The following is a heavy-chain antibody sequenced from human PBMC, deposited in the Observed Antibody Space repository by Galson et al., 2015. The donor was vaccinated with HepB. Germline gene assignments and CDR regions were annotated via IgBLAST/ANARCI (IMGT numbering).Heavy chain of an antibody. CDR1: GFTFSSYS. V-gene: IGHV3-21*01. CDR2: ISSSSSYI. D-gene: IGHD6-19*01. CDR3: AREGSSGWYEALSMDV. J-gene: IGHJ6*02. Sequence: SLRLSCAASGFTFSSYSMNWVRQAPGKGLEWVSSISSSSSYIYYADSVKGRFTISRDNAKNSLYLQMNSLRAEDTAVYYCAREGSSGWYEALSMDVWGQGTTVTVSS.